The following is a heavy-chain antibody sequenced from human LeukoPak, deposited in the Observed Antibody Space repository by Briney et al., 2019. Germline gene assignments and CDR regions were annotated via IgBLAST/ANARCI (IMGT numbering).Heavy chain of an antibody. CDR1: SGSFNDYY. CDR2: INHSGST. Sequence: PSETLSLTCAVYSGSFNDYYWNWIRQPPGKGLEWIGEINHSGSTNYNPSLKSRVTMSVDTSKNQFSLKLSSVTAADTAVYYCARGGSSSWWDYWFDPWGQGTLVTVSS. J-gene: IGHJ5*02. D-gene: IGHD6-13*01. V-gene: IGHV4-34*01. CDR3: ARGGSSSWWDYWFDP.